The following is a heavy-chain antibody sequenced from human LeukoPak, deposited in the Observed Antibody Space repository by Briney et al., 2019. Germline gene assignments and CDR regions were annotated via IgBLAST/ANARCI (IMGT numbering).Heavy chain of an antibody. CDR1: GFRFSTYA. V-gene: IGHV3-23*01. J-gene: IGHJ4*02. CDR2: ISGSGGST. Sequence: GGSLRLSCAASGFRFSTYAMSWVRQAPGKGLEWASAISGSGGSTYYADSVKGRFTISRDNSKNTLYLQMNSLRAEDTAVYYCAKSMVRGVIITGSYDYWGQGTLVTVSS. D-gene: IGHD3-10*01. CDR3: AKSMVRGVIITGSYDY.